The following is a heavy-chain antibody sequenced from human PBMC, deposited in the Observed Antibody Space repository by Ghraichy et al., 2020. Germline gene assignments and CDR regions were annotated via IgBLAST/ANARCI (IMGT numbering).Heavy chain of an antibody. CDR1: GGSISSGGYY. CDR3: ARGYYGSGSYPNYWYFDL. CDR2: IYYSGST. V-gene: IGHV4-31*03. D-gene: IGHD3-10*01. J-gene: IGHJ2*01. Sequence: LRLSCTVSGGSISSGGYYWSWIRQHPGKGLEWIGYIYYSGSTYYNPSLKSRVTISVDTSKNQFSLKLSSVTAADTAVYYCARGYYGSGSYPNYWYFDLWGRGTLVTVSS.